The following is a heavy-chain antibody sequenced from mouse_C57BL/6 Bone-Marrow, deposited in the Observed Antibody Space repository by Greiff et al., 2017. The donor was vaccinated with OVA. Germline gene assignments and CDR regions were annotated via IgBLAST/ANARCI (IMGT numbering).Heavy chain of an antibody. D-gene: IGHD2-1*01. Sequence: DVMLVESGGGLVQPKGSLKLSCAASGFSFNTYAMNWVRQAPGKGLEWVARIRSKSNNYATYYADSVKDRFTISRDDSESMLYLQMNNLKTEDTAMYYCVRQANYGFAYWGQGTLVTVSA. CDR3: VRQANYGFAY. CDR1: GFSFNTYA. CDR2: IRSKSNNYAT. V-gene: IGHV10-1*01. J-gene: IGHJ3*01.